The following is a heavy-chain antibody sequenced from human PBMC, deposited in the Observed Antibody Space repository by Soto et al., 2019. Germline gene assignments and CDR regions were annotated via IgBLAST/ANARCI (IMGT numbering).Heavy chain of an antibody. D-gene: IGHD6-13*01. CDR2: IDPSDSYT. CDR3: ARQRYSSSWYYNYYYGMDV. CDR1: GYSFTSYW. J-gene: IGHJ6*02. Sequence: PGESLKISCKGSGYSFTSYWISWVRQMPGKGLEWMGRIDPSDSYTNYSPSFQGHVTISADKSISTAYLQWSSLKASDTAMYYCARQRYSSSWYYNYYYGMDVWGQGTTVTVSS. V-gene: IGHV5-10-1*01.